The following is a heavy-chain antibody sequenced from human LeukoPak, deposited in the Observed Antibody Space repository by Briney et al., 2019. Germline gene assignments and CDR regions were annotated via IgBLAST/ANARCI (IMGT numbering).Heavy chain of an antibody. Sequence: PGGSLRLSCAASGFTFSSYAMSWVRQAPGKGLEWVSAISGSGGSTYYADSVKGRFTISRDNSKNTLYLQLNSLRAEDTAVYYCAKLGAGTGIFDYWGQGTLVTVSS. CDR3: AKLGAGTGIFDY. J-gene: IGHJ4*02. V-gene: IGHV3-23*01. CDR2: ISGSGGST. CDR1: GFTFSSYA. D-gene: IGHD2-8*02.